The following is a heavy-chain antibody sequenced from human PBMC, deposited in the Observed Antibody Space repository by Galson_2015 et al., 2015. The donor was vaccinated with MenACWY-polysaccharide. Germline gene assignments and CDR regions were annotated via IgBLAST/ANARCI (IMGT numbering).Heavy chain of an antibody. Sequence: SLRLSCAASGFTFSNYWMVWVRQAPGKGLEWVANINPDASEKYYVDSVKGRFTISRDNAKDSLSLQMNSLRAEDTAVYYCARDSHYNTLDYWGQGTLVAVSS. V-gene: IGHV3-7*01. D-gene: IGHD1-1*01. CDR2: INPDASEK. CDR3: ARDSHYNTLDY. CDR1: GFTFSNYW. J-gene: IGHJ4*02.